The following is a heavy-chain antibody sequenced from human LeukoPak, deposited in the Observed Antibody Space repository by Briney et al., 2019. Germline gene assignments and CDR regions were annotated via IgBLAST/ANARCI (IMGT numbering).Heavy chain of an antibody. J-gene: IGHJ4*02. CDR1: GFTFSSYA. CDR3: AKDPVAAAGYFDY. Sequence: GGSLRLSCAASGFTFSSYAMHWVRQAPGKGLEWVAVISYDGSNKYYADSVKGRFTISRDNSKNTLYLQMNSLRAEDTAVYYCAKDPVAAAGYFDYWGQGTLVTVSS. V-gene: IGHV3-30-3*01. CDR2: ISYDGSNK. D-gene: IGHD6-13*01.